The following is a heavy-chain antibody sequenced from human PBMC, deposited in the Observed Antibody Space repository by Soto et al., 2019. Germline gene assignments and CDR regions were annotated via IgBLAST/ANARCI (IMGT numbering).Heavy chain of an antibody. CDR1: GYTFTSYA. CDR3: ARTTLGISWYSGWFDP. D-gene: IGHD6-13*01. V-gene: IGHV7-4-1*01. Sequence: QVQLVQSGSELKKPGASVKVSCKASGYTFTSYAMNWVRQAPGQGLEWMGWINTNTGNPTYAQGFTGRFVFSLDTSFSTAYLQICSLKAEDTSVYYCARTTLGISWYSGWFDPWGQGTLVTVSS. CDR2: INTNTGNP. J-gene: IGHJ5*02.